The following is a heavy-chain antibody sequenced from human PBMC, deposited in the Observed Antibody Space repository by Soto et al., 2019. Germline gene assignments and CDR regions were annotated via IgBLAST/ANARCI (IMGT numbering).Heavy chain of an antibody. CDR2: ISSSGSTI. CDR3: ARLPGDHESWFDP. V-gene: IGHV3-48*03. CDR1: GFTFSSYA. Sequence: GGSLRLSCAASGFTFSSYAMNWVRQAPGKGLEWISYISSSGSTIYYADSVKGRFTISRDNAKNSLFLQMNSLRAEDTALYFCARLPGDHESWFDPWGQGTLVTV. J-gene: IGHJ5*02. D-gene: IGHD3-10*01.